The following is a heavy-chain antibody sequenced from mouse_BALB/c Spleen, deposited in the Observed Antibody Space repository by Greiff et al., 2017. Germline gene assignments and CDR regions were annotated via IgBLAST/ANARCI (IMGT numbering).Heavy chain of an antibody. Sequence: EVMLVESGGGLVQPGGSRKLSCAASGFTFSSFGMHWVRQAPEKGLEWVAYISSGSSTIYYADTVKGRFTISRDNPKNTLFLQMTSLRSEDTAMYYCARSDYDDAMDYWGQGTSVTVSS. CDR1: GFTFSSFG. J-gene: IGHJ4*01. CDR3: ARSDYDDAMDY. D-gene: IGHD2-4*01. CDR2: ISSGSSTI. V-gene: IGHV5-17*02.